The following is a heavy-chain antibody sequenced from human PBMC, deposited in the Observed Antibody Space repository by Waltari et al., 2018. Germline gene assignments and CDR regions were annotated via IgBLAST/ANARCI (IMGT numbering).Heavy chain of an antibody. Sequence: QLVESGGGLVKSGGSLRLSCEASGFRFNNAWMNWVRQAPGKGLEWVGRIKSEADGGTTDYAAPVKGRFTISRDDSKNTLYLQMNSLKTDDTAVYYCSTDFGALSGGYWGQGTLVTVSS. CDR1: GFRFNNAW. V-gene: IGHV3-15*01. D-gene: IGHD3-10*01. J-gene: IGHJ4*02. CDR2: IKSEADGGTT. CDR3: STDFGALSGGY.